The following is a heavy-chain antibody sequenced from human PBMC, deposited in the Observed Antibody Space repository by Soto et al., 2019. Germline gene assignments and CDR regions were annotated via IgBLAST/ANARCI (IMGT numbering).Heavy chain of an antibody. Sequence: GGSLRLSCAASGFTFSSYAMSWVRQAPGKGLAWVSTISGSGGNACYADSVKGRFSISRDNSKNTLRLQMNSLRADDTAVYYCAKDGASGSYPPYYYFGMDVWGQGTTVTVSS. V-gene: IGHV3-23*01. CDR3: AKDGASGSYPPYYYFGMDV. D-gene: IGHD1-26*01. J-gene: IGHJ6*02. CDR1: GFTFSSYA. CDR2: ISGSGGNA.